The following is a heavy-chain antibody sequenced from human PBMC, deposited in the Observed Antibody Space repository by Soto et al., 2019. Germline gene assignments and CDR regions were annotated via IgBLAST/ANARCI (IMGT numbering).Heavy chain of an antibody. V-gene: IGHV6-1*01. Sequence: PSQTLSRTCAISGDSVSSNSAAWNWIRQSPSRVLEWLGRTYYRSKWYNDYAVSVKSRITINPDTSKNQFSLQLNSVTPEDTAVYYCARDHEQWHRRGFVYWGQGTXVTVSS. CDR3: ARDHEQWHRRGFVY. CDR2: TYYRSKWYN. J-gene: IGHJ4*02. D-gene: IGHD6-19*01. CDR1: GDSVSSNSAA.